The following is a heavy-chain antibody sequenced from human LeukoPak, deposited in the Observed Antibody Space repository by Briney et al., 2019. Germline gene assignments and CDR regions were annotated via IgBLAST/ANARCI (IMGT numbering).Heavy chain of an antibody. V-gene: IGHV3-23*01. CDR2: IGSGGFK. D-gene: IGHD6-19*01. J-gene: IGHJ3*02. CDR3: AKRYNNGWIGAFDI. Sequence: QTGGSLRLSCAASGFTFSSYAMSWVRQAPGKGLDWVSAIGSGGFKYYADSVKGRFTISRDKSKNTLYLQMNGLRAEDTAVYYCAKRYNNGWIGAFDIWGQGTLVTVSS. CDR1: GFTFSSYA.